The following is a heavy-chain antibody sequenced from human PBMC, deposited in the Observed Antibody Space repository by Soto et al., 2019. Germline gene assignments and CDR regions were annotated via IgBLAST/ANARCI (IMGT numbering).Heavy chain of an antibody. J-gene: IGHJ4*02. CDR3: AKLSANGSYFDY. Sequence: GGSLRLSCAASGFTFSSYGMHWVRQAPGKGLEWVAVISYDGSNKYYADSVKGRFTISRDNSKNTLYLQMNSLRAEDTAVYYCAKLSANGSYFDYWGQGTLVTVSS. V-gene: IGHV3-30*18. D-gene: IGHD1-1*01. CDR2: ISYDGSNK. CDR1: GFTFSSYG.